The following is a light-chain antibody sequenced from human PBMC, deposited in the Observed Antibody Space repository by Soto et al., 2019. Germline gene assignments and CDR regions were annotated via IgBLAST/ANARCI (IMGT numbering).Light chain of an antibody. V-gene: IGLV2-23*02. CDR1: SSDVGSYNF. J-gene: IGLJ3*02. CDR3: CSYAGNSGV. CDR2: EVS. Sequence: QSAPTQPASVSGSPGQSIIIACIGTSSDVGSYNFVSWYQQHPGKAPKLMIYEVSKRPSGVSNRFSGSKSGNTASLTISGLQPEDEADYYCCSYAGNSGVYVGGTKVTVL.